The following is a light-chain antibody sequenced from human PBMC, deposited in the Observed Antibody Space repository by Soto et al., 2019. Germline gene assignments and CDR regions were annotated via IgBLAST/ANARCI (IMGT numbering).Light chain of an antibody. J-gene: IGKJ5*01. Sequence: DIQMTQSPPSLSASVGDRVTITCRASQGIGNSLAWYQQKPGTVPKLLIYSASTLQSGVPSRFSGSGSGTDFTLTSSSLQPADVAAYYCQKYNTVPATFGQGTRLEIK. CDR1: QGIGNS. CDR3: QKYNTVPAT. V-gene: IGKV1-27*01. CDR2: SAS.